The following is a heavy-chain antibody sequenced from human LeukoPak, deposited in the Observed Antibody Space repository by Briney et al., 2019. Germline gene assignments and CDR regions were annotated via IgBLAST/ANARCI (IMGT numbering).Heavy chain of an antibody. CDR2: IYYSGST. V-gene: IGHV4-39*07. CDR1: GGSISSSSYY. J-gene: IGHJ4*02. D-gene: IGHD3/OR15-3a*01. CDR3: ARSPKDWLLEEAYCFDY. Sequence: SETLSLTCTVSGGSISSSSYYWGWIRQPPGKGLEWIGSIYYSGSTYYNPSLKSRVTISVDTSKNQFSLKLRSVTAADTAVYYCARSPKDWLLEEAYCFDYWGQGTLVTVSS.